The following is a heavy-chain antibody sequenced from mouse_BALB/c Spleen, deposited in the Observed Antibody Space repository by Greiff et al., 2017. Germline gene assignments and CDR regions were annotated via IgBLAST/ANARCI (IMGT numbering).Heavy chain of an antibody. J-gene: IGHJ4*01. Sequence: LQQPGSELVRPGASVKLSCKASGYTFTSYWMHWVKQRPGQGLEWIGNIYPGSGSTNYDEKFKSKATLTVDTSSSTAYMQLSSLTSEDSAVYYCTREYDAYAMDYWGQGTSVTVSS. CDR1: GYTFTSYW. CDR3: TREYDAYAMDY. CDR2: IYPGSGST. V-gene: IGHV1S22*01. D-gene: IGHD2-14*01.